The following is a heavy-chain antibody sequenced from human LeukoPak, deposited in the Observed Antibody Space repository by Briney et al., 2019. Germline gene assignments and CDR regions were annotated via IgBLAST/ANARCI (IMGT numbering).Heavy chain of an antibody. J-gene: IGHJ6*03. CDR2: INHSGST. V-gene: IGHV4-34*01. CDR1: GGSISSYY. D-gene: IGHD2-2*01. Sequence: PSETLSLTCTVSGGSISSYYWSWIRQPPGKGLEWIGEINHSGSTNYNPSLKSRVTISVDTSKNQFSLKLSSVTAADTAVYYCARGLVVSYYYYMDVWGKGTTVTVSS. CDR3: ARGLVVSYYYYMDV.